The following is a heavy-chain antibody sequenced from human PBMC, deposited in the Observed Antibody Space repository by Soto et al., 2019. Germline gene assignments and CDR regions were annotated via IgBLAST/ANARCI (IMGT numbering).Heavy chain of an antibody. CDR2: IYPGDSDT. Sequence: PGESLKISCKGSGYSFTTHWIGWVRQMPGKGLEWMGVIYPGDSDTKYSPSFQGQVTISADKSINTAYLQWNTLKASDTAMYYCARGGDRGGYDWRGFGYWGQGTLVTVSS. V-gene: IGHV5-51*01. CDR3: ARGGDRGGYDWRGFGY. J-gene: IGHJ4*02. D-gene: IGHD5-12*01. CDR1: GYSFTTHW.